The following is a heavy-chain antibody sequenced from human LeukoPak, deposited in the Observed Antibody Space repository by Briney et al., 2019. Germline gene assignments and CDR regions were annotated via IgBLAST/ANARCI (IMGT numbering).Heavy chain of an antibody. V-gene: IGHV4-39*01. Sequence: SETLSLTCTVSGGSISSSTYYRGWIRQPPGKGLEWIGSIYYSGSTSYNPSLKSRVTISVDTSKNQFSLKLDSVTAADTAVYHCARNASDSGTSYFDYWGQGTLVTVSS. CDR3: ARNASDSGTSYFDY. CDR1: GGSISSSTYY. CDR2: IYYSGST. D-gene: IGHD1-26*01. J-gene: IGHJ4*02.